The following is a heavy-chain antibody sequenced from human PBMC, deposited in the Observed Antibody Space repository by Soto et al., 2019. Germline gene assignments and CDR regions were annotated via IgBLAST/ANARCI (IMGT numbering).Heavy chain of an antibody. D-gene: IGHD6-13*01. V-gene: IGHV1-18*01. J-gene: IGHJ5*02. Sequence: QVQLVQSGAEVKKPGASVKVSCKASGYTFSTYGISWVRQAPGQGLEGMGWISGYTGNRNYAQKFQDRVTMTPDTSTSTAYMELRSLRSDDTAVYFCARGAAAVWFDPWGQGTLVTVSS. CDR1: GYTFSTYG. CDR2: ISGYTGNR. CDR3: ARGAAAVWFDP.